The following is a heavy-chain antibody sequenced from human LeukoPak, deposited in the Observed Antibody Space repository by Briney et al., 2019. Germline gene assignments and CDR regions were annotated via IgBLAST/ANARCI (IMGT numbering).Heavy chain of an antibody. J-gene: IGHJ6*03. V-gene: IGHV3-30*02. Sequence: GGPLRLSCAASGLTLIRLGLKGVRQAPAKGLEWVPVIHNDGTQGQYADSVKGRFTISKDNSQNTLYLQMNNLRDDDTAVYYCAKEGDEFRGYLDVWGKGTTVTVSS. CDR2: IHNDGTQG. CDR3: AKEGDEFRGYLDV. CDR1: GLTLIRLG. D-gene: IGHD3-16*01.